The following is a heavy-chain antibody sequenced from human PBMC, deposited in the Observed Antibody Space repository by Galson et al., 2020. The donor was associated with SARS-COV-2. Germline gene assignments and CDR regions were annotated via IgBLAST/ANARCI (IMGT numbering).Heavy chain of an antibody. Sequence: SETLSLTCTVSGGSISSSSYYWGWIRQPTGKGLAWIGSIYYSGSTYYNTSLKSRVTISVDTSKNQFSLKLSSVTAADTAVYYCARDPIVVVPASMMAHVLLVPWGQVTLFTVSS. V-gene: IGHV4-39*07. CDR2: IYYSGST. J-gene: IGHJ5*02. CDR3: ARDPIVVVPASMMAHVLLVP. CDR1: GGSISSSSYY. D-gene: IGHD2-2*01.